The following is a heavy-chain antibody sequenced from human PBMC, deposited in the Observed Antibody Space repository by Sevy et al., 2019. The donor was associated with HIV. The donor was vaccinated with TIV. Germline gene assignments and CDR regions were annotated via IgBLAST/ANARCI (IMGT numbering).Heavy chain of an antibody. CDR3: ARVGGGGYYDRGSGYLEFDP. CDR1: GFSFSSDA. Sequence: GGSLRLSCVGSGFSFSSDAMSWVRQAPGKGLQWVATVSASGGSTYYADSVRGRFSITRDNSKNTLYVKMNSLRAEDTAVYYGARVGGGGYYDRGSGYLEFDPWGQGTLVTVSS. J-gene: IGHJ5*02. CDR2: VSASGGST. D-gene: IGHD3-3*01. V-gene: IGHV3-23*01.